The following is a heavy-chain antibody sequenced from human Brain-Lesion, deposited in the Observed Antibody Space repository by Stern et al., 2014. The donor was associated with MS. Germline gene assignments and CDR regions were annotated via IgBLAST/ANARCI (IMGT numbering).Heavy chain of an antibody. CDR3: ARAFSDYHDSTPGY. J-gene: IGHJ4*02. Sequence: QVQLQDSGPGLVKPSETLSLTCTVSYDSISSYYWTWLRQPPGKGLEWIGYINYRRNPNYNPALKSRVTISVDTSKNQFSLKLTSVTAADTAVYYCARAFSDYHDSTPGYWGQGTLVTVSS. CDR2: INYRRNP. CDR1: YDSISSYY. D-gene: IGHD3-22*01. V-gene: IGHV4-59*01.